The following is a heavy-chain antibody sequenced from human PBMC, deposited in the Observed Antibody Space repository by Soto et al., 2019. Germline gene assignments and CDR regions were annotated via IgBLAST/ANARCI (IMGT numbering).Heavy chain of an antibody. CDR1: GYTFTSYG. D-gene: IGHD2-21*02. J-gene: IGHJ4*02. V-gene: IGHV1-18*01. Sequence: GASVKVSCKASGYTFTSYGISWVRQAPGQGLEWMGWINPYNGNTNYAQKLQGRVTMTTDTSTSTAYMELRSLRSDDTAVYYCARSPGGVVTAMYYFDYWGQGTLVTVSS. CDR2: INPYNGNT. CDR3: ARSPGGVVTAMYYFDY.